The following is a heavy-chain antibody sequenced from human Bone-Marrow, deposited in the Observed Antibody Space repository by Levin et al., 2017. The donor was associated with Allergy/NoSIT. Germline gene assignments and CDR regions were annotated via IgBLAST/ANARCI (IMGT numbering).Heavy chain of an antibody. CDR2: ITGSHNYI. Sequence: GGSLRLSCAASGFTFSSYSMNWVRQAPGKGLEWVSSITGSHNYIYYADSVQGRFTISRDNAKNSLFLQMVSLRDEDTAIYYCARGKFEGYCSVGSCYSKPYYFDYWGQGILVTVSS. V-gene: IGHV3-21*06. J-gene: IGHJ4*02. CDR1: GFTFSSYS. CDR3: ARGKFEGYCSVGSCYSKPYYFDY. D-gene: IGHD2-15*01.